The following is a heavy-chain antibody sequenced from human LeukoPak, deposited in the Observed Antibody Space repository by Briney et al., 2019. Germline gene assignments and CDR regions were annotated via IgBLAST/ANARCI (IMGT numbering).Heavy chain of an antibody. CDR1: GFTFSSYG. CDR3: AKEFNYFRGVIIATDY. D-gene: IGHD3-10*02. CDR2: IWYDGSNK. J-gene: IGHJ4*02. V-gene: IGHV3-30*02. Sequence: PGGSLRLSCAASGFTFSSYGMHWVRQAPGKGLEWVAVIWYDGSNKYYADSVKGRFTISRDNSKNTLYLQMNSLRAEDTAVYYCAKEFNYFRGVIIATDYWGQGTLVIVSS.